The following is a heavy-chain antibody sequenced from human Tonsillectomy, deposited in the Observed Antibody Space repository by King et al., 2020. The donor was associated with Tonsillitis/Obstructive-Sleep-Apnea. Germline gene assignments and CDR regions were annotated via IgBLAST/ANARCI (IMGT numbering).Heavy chain of an antibody. CDR2: FDPEDDEI. Sequence: VQLVQSGAEVKKPGASVKVSCKVSGYSVTALSMHWVRQAPGTRLEWMGGFDPEDDEIVYARKFQGRVTMTEDTSTDSAYMELSSLRSDDTAVYYGTTVRGRYLNAGYFHPWGQGTLVTVSA. J-gene: IGHJ1*01. CDR3: TTVRGRYLNAGYFHP. D-gene: IGHD1-26*01. V-gene: IGHV1-24*01. CDR1: GYSVTALS.